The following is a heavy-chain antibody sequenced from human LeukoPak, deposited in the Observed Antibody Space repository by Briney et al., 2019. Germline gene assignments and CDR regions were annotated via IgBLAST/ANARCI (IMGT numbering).Heavy chain of an antibody. CDR2: ISSSSSYI. CDR3: ARDRSSGWYYFDY. CDR1: GFTFSSYS. D-gene: IGHD6-19*01. V-gene: IGHV3-21*01. Sequence: PGGSLRLSCAASGFTFSSYSMNWVRKAPGKGLEWVSSISSSSSYIYYADSVKGRFTISRDNAKNSLYLQMNSLRAEDTAVYYCARDRSSGWYYFDYWGQGTLVTVSS. J-gene: IGHJ4*02.